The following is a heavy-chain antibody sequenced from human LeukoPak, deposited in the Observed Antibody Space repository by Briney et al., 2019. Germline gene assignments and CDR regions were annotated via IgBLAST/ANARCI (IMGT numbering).Heavy chain of an antibody. D-gene: IGHD3-3*01. V-gene: IGHV3-74*01. CDR3: ARGGAWDAIFTVVQYMEV. CDR1: GLTFGGYW. CDR2: IDNGGSGT. J-gene: IGHJ6*03. Sequence: AESLTPAWPAYGLTFGGYWMHWVRQVAEKGLVLVSRIDNGGSGTTYADTVKGRFTVSRDKAKNTLYLQMTRLRAEDTAIYYCARGGAWDAIFTVVQYMEVRGKGTTVTVSS.